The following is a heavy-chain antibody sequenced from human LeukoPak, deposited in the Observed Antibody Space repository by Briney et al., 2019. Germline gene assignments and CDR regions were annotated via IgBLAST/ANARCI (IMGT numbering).Heavy chain of an antibody. V-gene: IGHV1-8*01. CDR3: ARGRRIQLLDY. CDR1: GYTFTSYD. J-gene: IGHJ4*02. Sequence: ASVKVSCKASGYTFTSYDITWMRQATGQGLEWMGWMNPSSGNTGYAQKFQGRVTMTRNTSISTVYMELSSLRSEDTAVYYCARGRRIQLLDYWGQGTLVTVSS. D-gene: IGHD5-18*01. CDR2: MNPSSGNT.